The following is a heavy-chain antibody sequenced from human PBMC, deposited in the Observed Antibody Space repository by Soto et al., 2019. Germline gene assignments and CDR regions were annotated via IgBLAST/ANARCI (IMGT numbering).Heavy chain of an antibody. J-gene: IGHJ4*02. CDR2: INGDGSTR. D-gene: IGHD1-1*01. CDR1: GFTFSNSW. Sequence: EVQLVESEGGLVQPGGSLRLSCGASGFTFSNSWMHWVRQAPGKGLECVSIINGDGSTRVYADSVKGRFTISRDNAKYTLYLQMNSLRGDDTAVYYCVKGTSAWKGVDYWGQGTLVTVSS. V-gene: IGHV3-74*01. CDR3: VKGTSAWKGVDY.